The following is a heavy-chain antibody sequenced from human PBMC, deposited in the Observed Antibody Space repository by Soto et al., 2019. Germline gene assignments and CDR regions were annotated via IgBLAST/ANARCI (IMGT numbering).Heavy chain of an antibody. CDR2: INPSGGST. V-gene: IGHV1-46*01. CDR3: AMEYYYDSSGPIGTYYYYYGMDV. Sequence: QVQLVQSGAEVKKPGASVKVSCKASGYTFTSYYMHWVRQAPGQGLEWMGIINPSGGSTSYAQKFQGRVTMTRDTSTNTVYMELSSLRSEDTVLYYCAMEYYYDSSGPIGTYYYYYGMDVWGQGTTVTVSS. J-gene: IGHJ6*02. D-gene: IGHD3-22*01. CDR1: GYTFTSYY.